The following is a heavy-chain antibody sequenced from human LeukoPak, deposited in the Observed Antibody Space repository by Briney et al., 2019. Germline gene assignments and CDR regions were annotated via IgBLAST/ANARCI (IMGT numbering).Heavy chain of an antibody. V-gene: IGHV3-23*01. CDR3: AKGVVPAAVLRFDAFDI. CDR1: GFTFSSYA. J-gene: IGHJ3*02. Sequence: SGGSLRLSCAASGFTFSSYAMSWVRQAPGKGLEWVSIIGSGGSTYYADSVKGRFTISRDNSKNTLYLQMNSLRAEDAAVYYCAKGVVPAAVLRFDAFDIWGQGTMVTVSS. CDR2: IGSGGST. D-gene: IGHD2-2*01.